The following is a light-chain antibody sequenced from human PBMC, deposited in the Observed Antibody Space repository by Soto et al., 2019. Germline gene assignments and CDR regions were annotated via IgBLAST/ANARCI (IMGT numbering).Light chain of an antibody. V-gene: IGKV3-15*01. Sequence: EIVMTQSPATLSVSPGERATLSCRASHRVSSYLAWYQQRPGQAPRLLIYGASTRATGIPARFSGSASGTEFTLTISRLQSEDFAIYYCQQYNNWPLTFGGGTKVEIK. CDR3: QQYNNWPLT. J-gene: IGKJ4*01. CDR1: HRVSSY. CDR2: GAS.